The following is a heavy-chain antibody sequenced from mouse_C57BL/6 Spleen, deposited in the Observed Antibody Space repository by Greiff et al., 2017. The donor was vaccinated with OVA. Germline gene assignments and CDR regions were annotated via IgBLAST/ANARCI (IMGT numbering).Heavy chain of an antibody. CDR1: GYTFTNYW. Sequence: VKLMESGAELVRPGTSVKMSCKASGYTFTNYWIGWAKQRPGHGLEWIGDIYPGGGYTNYNEKFKGKATLTADKSSSTAYMQFSSLTSEDSAIYYCARERDGTYFDYWGQGTTLTVSS. CDR2: IYPGGGYT. D-gene: IGHD1-1*01. CDR3: ARERDGTYFDY. J-gene: IGHJ2*01. V-gene: IGHV1-63*01.